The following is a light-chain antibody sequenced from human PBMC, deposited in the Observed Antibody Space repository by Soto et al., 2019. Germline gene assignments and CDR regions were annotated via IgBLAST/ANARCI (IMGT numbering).Light chain of an antibody. V-gene: IGKV1-6*02. J-gene: IGKJ1*01. CDR2: AAS. CDR1: QDIGND. CDR3: LQYYTDPWT. Sequence: IQMTQSPSSLSASVRDRVTITCRASQDIGNDLGWYQQKPGKAPNLLLYAASSLRSGVPSRFSGSGSGAHFTLTINSLQAEDSATYFGLQYYTDPWTFGQGTTVESK.